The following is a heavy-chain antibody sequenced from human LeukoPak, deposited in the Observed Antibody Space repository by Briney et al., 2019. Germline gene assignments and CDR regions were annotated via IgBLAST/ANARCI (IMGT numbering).Heavy chain of an antibody. D-gene: IGHD2-21*01. CDR1: GFTFDDYA. J-gene: IGHJ6*02. V-gene: IGHV3-9*01. Sequence: QPGRSLRLSCAASGFTFDDYAMHWVRQAPGKGLEWVSGISWNSGSIGYADSVKGRFTISRDNAKNSLYLQMISLRAEDTAVYYCAREHRDYYAMDVWGQGTTVTVSS. CDR3: AREHRDYYAMDV. CDR2: ISWNSGSI.